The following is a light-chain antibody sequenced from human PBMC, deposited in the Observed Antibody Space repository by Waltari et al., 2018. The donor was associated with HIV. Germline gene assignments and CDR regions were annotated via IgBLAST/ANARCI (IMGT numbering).Light chain of an antibody. CDR2: DAS. V-gene: IGKV3-11*01. Sequence: VLTQSPATLSLSPGDRATLSCRASHTVGSFLAWYQQRPGQAPRLLIYDASNRATDIPGRFSGSGSGTDFTLTISSLEPEDFAVYYCQQRTNWLWTFGQGTMVEIK. CDR3: QQRTNWLWT. CDR1: HTVGSF. J-gene: IGKJ1*01.